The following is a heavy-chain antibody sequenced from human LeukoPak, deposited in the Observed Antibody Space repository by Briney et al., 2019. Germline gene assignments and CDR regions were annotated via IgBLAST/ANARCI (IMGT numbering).Heavy chain of an antibody. J-gene: IGHJ4*02. V-gene: IGHV1-8*03. CDR3: ARGSQALGYCSSTSCYGGLFDY. CDR1: GYTFTSYD. CDR2: MNPNSGNT. Sequence: ASVKVSCKASGYTFTSYDINWVRQATGQGIEWMGWMNPNSGNTGYAQKFQGRVTITRNTSISTAYMELSSLRSEDTAVYYCARGSQALGYCSSTSCYGGLFDYWGQGTLVTVSS. D-gene: IGHD2-2*01.